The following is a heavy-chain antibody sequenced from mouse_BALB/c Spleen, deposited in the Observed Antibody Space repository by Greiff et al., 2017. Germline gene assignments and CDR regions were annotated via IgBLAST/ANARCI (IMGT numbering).Heavy chain of an antibody. CDR1: GFTFSSFG. V-gene: IGHV5-17*02. J-gene: IGHJ4*01. CDR2: ISSGSSTI. CDR3: ARRYYGSSSYAMDD. D-gene: IGHD1-1*01. Sequence: EVKLVESGGGLVQPGGSRKLSCAASGFTFSSFGMHWVRQAPEKGLEWVAYISSGSSTIYYADTVKGRFTISRDNPKNTLFLPMTRLRSEETAMYYCARRYYGSSSYAMDDWGQGTSVTVSS.